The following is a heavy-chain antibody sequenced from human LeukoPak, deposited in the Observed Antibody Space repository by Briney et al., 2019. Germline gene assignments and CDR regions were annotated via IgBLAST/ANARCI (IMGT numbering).Heavy chain of an antibody. CDR3: ASRPYYDFWSGYLI. J-gene: IGHJ3*02. Sequence: SETLSLTCAVYGGSFSGYYWSWIRQPPGKGLEWIGEINHSGSTNYNPSLKSRVTISVDTSKNQSSLKLSSVTAADTAVYYCASRPYYDFWSGYLIWGQGTMVTVSS. V-gene: IGHV4-34*01. D-gene: IGHD3-3*01. CDR2: INHSGST. CDR1: GGSFSGYY.